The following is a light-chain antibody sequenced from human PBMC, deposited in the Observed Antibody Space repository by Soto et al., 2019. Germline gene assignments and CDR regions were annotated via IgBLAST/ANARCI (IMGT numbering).Light chain of an antibody. CDR2: DTS. V-gene: IGKV3-20*01. Sequence: ETVLTQSPGTLSLSPGERATVSCRASQSVGGNFLAWYQQRPGQAPRLLIYDTSKRATGIPDRFSGSGSGTDFTLTISRLEPADFAVYYCQQYQNSPRTFGQGTKVEIK. CDR3: QQYQNSPRT. J-gene: IGKJ1*01. CDR1: QSVGGNF.